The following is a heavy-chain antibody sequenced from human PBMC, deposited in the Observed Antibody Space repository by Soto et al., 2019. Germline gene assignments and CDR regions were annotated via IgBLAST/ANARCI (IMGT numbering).Heavy chain of an antibody. D-gene: IGHD6-19*01. Sequence: EVQLVESGGGLVQPGGSLRLSCAASGFTFSRYAMHWVRQAPGKGLEYVSTISSNGGSTYYANSVKGRFTISRDNSKNTRYLQMGSLRAEDMAVYYCARAGGCGGYYYGMDVWGQGTTVTVAS. CDR2: ISSNGGST. CDR3: ARAGGCGGYYYGMDV. CDR1: GFTFSRYA. V-gene: IGHV3-64*01. J-gene: IGHJ6*02.